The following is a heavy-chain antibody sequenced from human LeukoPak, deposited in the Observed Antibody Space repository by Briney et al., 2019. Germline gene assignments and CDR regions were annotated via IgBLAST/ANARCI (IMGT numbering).Heavy chain of an antibody. CDR3: ALIRNYYYYYGMDV. V-gene: IGHV4-39*01. J-gene: IGHJ6*02. CDR2: IYYSGST. CDR1: GGSISSSSYY. Sequence: PSETLSLTCTVSGGSISSSSYYWGWIRQPPGKGLEWIGSIYYSGSTYYNPSLKSRVTISVDTSKNQFSLKLSSVTAADTAVYYCALIRNYYYYYGMDVWGQGTTVTVSS. D-gene: IGHD2-21*01.